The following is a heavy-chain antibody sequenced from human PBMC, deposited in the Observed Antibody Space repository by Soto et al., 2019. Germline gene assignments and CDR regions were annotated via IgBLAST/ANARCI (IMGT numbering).Heavy chain of an antibody. D-gene: IGHD6-13*01. CDR1: GVSISSSNW. Sequence: TLSLTCAVSGVSISSSNWWSWVRQPPGKGLEWIGEIYHSGSTNYNPSLKSRVTISVDKSKNQFSLKLSSVTAADTAVYYCARDRQQLGYYYYYGMDVWGQGTTVTVS. V-gene: IGHV4-4*02. CDR3: ARDRQQLGYYYYYGMDV. J-gene: IGHJ6*02. CDR2: IYHSGST.